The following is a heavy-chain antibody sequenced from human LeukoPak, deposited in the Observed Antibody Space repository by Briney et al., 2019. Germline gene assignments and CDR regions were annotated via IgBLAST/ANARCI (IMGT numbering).Heavy chain of an antibody. CDR3: AKGGKWFDDAFDI. Sequence: GGSLRLSCAAYGFTFSSYAMSWVRQAPGKGLEWVSAISGSGGSTYYADSVKGRFTISRDNSKNTLYLQMNSLRAEDTAVYYCAKGGKWFDDAFDIWGQGTMVTVSS. J-gene: IGHJ3*02. D-gene: IGHD3-10*01. V-gene: IGHV3-23*01. CDR1: GFTFSSYA. CDR2: ISGSGGST.